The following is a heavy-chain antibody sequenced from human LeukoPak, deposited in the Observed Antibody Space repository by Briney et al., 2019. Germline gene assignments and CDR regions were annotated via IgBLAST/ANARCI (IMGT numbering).Heavy chain of an antibody. CDR2: IDPSDSYT. J-gene: IGHJ4*02. D-gene: IGHD3-9*01. V-gene: IGHV5-10-1*01. CDR3: ARTGYYPNDY. Sequence: GESLRISCQGSGYSFTSYWVSWVRQMPGKGLEWMGRIDPSDSYTNYSPSFQGHVTISADKSISTAYLQWSSLKASDTAMYYCARTGYYPNDYWGQGTLVTVSS. CDR1: GYSFTSYW.